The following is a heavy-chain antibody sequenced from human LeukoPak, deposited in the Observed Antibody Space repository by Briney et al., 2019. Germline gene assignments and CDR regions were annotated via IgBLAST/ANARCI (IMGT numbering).Heavy chain of an antibody. D-gene: IGHD2-15*01. CDR3: AVVVVAAPRDAFDI. Sequence: GSLRLSCAASGFTFSSNTMTWVRQVSGKGLEWVSSIRGGDSDTHYAGTVRGRFTISRDNSKNTLYLQMNSLRAEDTAVYYCAVVVVAAPRDAFDIWGQGTMVTVSS. J-gene: IGHJ3*02. CDR2: IRGGDSDT. CDR1: GFTFSSNT. V-gene: IGHV3-23*01.